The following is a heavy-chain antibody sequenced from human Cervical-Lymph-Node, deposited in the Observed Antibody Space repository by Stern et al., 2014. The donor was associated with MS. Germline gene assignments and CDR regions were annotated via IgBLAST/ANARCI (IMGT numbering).Heavy chain of an antibody. V-gene: IGHV3-64*01. J-gene: IGHJ4*02. D-gene: IGHD4-17*01. CDR1: GFTFSSYA. CDR3: AREDDGDGFDY. CDR2: IGNNGGIT. Sequence: EVQLVESGGGLVQPGGSLRLSCAASGFTFSSYAMHWVRQAPGKGLEYVSAIGNNGGITYYANSVKGRFTVSRDNSKNTLYLQMDSLRTEDTAVYYCAREDDGDGFDYWGQGTLVTVSS.